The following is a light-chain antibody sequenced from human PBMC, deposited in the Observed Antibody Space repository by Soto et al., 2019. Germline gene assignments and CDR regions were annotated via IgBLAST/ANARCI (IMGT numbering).Light chain of an antibody. CDR2: DAS. CDR3: QQYGRSPLT. CDR1: QSVSSS. Sequence: EIVLTQSPATLSLSPGERATLSCRASQSVSSSLAWYQQKPGQAPRLLIYDASNRAPGIPARFSGSGSGTDFTLTISSLEPEDFAVYYCQQYGRSPLTFGPGTKVDIK. V-gene: IGKV3-11*01. J-gene: IGKJ3*01.